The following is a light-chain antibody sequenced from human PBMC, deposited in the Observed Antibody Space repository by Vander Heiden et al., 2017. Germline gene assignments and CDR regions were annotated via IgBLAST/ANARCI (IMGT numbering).Light chain of an antibody. CDR2: AAS. CDR3: QQSYSTPRT. CDR1: QSISSY. V-gene: IGKV1-39*01. Sequence: DIQMTQSPSSLSASVGDRVTITCLASQSISSYLNWYQQKPGKAPKLLIYAASSLQSGVPSRFSGSGSGTDFTLTISSLQPDDFATYYCQQSYSTPRTFGGGTKVEIK. J-gene: IGKJ4*01.